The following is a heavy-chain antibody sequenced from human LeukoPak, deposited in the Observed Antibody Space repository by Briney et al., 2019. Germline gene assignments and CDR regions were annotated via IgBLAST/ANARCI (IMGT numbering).Heavy chain of an antibody. D-gene: IGHD2-2*01. Sequence: GGSLRLSCAASGFTFSSYAMSWVRQAPGKGLEWVSAISGSGGSTYYADSVKGRFTISRDNSKNTLYLQMNSLRAEDTAVYYCAKDLRVVVPAANAFDIWGQGTMVTVSS. V-gene: IGHV3-23*01. CDR3: AKDLRVVVPAANAFDI. CDR2: ISGSGGST. J-gene: IGHJ3*02. CDR1: GFTFSSYA.